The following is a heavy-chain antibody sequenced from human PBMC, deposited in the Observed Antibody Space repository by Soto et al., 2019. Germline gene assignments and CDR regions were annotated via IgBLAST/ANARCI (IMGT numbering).Heavy chain of an antibody. Sequence: QLQLQESGSGLVKPSQTLSLTCAVSGGSISSGGYFWSWIRQPPGKGLEWIGYIYHSGSTYYNPSLKSRVTISVDRSKNQFSLKLSSVTAADMAVYYCAAGGGLPRYYWGQGTLVTVSS. V-gene: IGHV4-30-2*01. J-gene: IGHJ4*02. CDR2: IYHSGST. CDR1: GGSISSGGYF. CDR3: AAGGGLPRYY. D-gene: IGHD5-12*01.